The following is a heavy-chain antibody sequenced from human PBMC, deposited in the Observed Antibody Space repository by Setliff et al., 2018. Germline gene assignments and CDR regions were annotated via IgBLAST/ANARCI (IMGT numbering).Heavy chain of an antibody. V-gene: IGHV4-59*01. J-gene: IGHJ4*02. CDR3: ARDSALHSYHYDSSGYLDY. CDR1: GASISSYY. D-gene: IGHD3-22*01. CDR2: IYTSGTT. Sequence: SETLSLTCSVSGASISSYYWSWIRQPPGKGLEWIGYIYTSGTTKYNPSLKSRVTISVDRPKNQFSLKLSSVTAADTGVYYCARDSALHSYHYDSSGYLDYWGQGALVTVSS.